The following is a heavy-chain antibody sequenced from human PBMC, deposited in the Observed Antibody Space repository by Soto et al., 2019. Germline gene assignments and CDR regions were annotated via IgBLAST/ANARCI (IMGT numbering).Heavy chain of an antibody. CDR3: ARGSTYYYDSSGYYIYYFDY. J-gene: IGHJ4*02. D-gene: IGHD3-22*01. CDR1: GFTFSSST. V-gene: IGHV3-23*01. Sequence: GGSLRLSCAASGFTFSSSTMNWVRQAPGKGLEWVSAIIDSGGYTYYADSVKGRFTISRDNSKNALYLQMNSLRAEDTAVYYCARGSTYYYDSSGYYIYYFDYWGQGTLVTVSS. CDR2: IIDSGGYT.